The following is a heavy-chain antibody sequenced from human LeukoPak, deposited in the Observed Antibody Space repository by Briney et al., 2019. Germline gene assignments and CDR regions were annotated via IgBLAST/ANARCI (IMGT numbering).Heavy chain of an antibody. V-gene: IGHV3-23*01. CDR3: AKSLGVGGYTRYKGFDQ. CDR1: GFTFSGYA. J-gene: IGHJ4*02. CDR2: ISNSDGST. D-gene: IGHD5-24*01. Sequence: GGSLGLSCAASGFTFSGYAMNWVRQAPGKGLEWVSSISNSDGSTYYADFVKGRFTISRDNSKNTLHLQMNSLRAEDTAVYYCAKSLGVGGYTRYKGFDQWGQGTLVTVSS.